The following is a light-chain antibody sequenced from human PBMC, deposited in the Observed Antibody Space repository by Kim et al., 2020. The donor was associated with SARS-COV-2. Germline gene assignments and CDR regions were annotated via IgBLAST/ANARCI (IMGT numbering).Light chain of an antibody. Sequence: FPGERSPLSCRASQSVSSNLAWYQQKPGQAPRLLIFGASTRATGVPDRFSGSGSGTDFTLTISSLQSEDFAVYYCQQYNNWPPRTFGQGTKVDIK. CDR2: GAS. J-gene: IGKJ1*01. V-gene: IGKV3-15*01. CDR3: QQYNNWPPRT. CDR1: QSVSSN.